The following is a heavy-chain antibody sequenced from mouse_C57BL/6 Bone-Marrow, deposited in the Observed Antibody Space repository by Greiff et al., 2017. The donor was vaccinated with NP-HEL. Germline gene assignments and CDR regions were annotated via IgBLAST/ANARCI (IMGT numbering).Heavy chain of an antibody. J-gene: IGHJ3*01. CDR3: ARNYGSGGFAY. Sequence: EVKLQESGPELVKPGASVKISCKASGYTFTDYYMNWVKQSHGKSLEWIGDINPNNGGTSYNQKFKGKATLTVDKSSSTAYMELRSLTSEDSAVYYCARNYGSGGFAYWGQGTLVTVSA. V-gene: IGHV1-26*01. CDR1: GYTFTDYY. D-gene: IGHD1-1*01. CDR2: INPNNGGT.